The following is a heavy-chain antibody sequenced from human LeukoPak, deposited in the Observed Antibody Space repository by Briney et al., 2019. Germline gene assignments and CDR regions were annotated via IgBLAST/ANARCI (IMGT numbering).Heavy chain of an antibody. J-gene: IGHJ4*02. CDR1: GYRFTEFH. V-gene: IGHV1-2*02. D-gene: IGHD1/OR15-1a*01. Sequence: GASVKVSCKASGYRFTEFHLHWVRQAPGQGIEWMGWINPATGMNPNSGGRYYAKKFRDRVTITTDTSISTIYLEMSSLTMDDTAVYFCARVNKILPEFEFWGQGTLLTVSS. CDR2: INPATGMNPNSGGR. CDR3: ARVNKILPEFEF.